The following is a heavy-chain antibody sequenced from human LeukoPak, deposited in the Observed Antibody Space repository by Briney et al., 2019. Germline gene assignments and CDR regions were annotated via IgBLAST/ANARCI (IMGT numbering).Heavy chain of an antibody. D-gene: IGHD2-2*01. CDR3: ARASGYCSSTSCYLNWFDP. CDR1: GYTFTSYG. CDR2: MNPNSGNT. V-gene: IGHV1-8*02. J-gene: IGHJ5*02. Sequence: ASVKVSCKASGYTFTSYGISWVRQATGQGLEWMGWMNPNSGNTGYAQKFQGRVTMTRNTSISTAYMELSSLRSEDTAVYYCARASGYCSSTSCYLNWFDPWGQGTLVTVSS.